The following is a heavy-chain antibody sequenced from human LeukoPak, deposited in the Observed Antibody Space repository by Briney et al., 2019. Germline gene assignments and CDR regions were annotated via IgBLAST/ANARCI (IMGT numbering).Heavy chain of an antibody. D-gene: IGHD6-13*01. CDR2: ITGNGGST. J-gene: IGHJ4*02. Sequence: GGSLRLSCVASGFTFSNYAMNWVRQAPGKGPEGVSGITGNGGSTYYADSVKGRFTISGDNSKSTLYLQMNSLRAEDTAIYYCAKDKELTKSSSWYYYDSWGQGTLVTVSS. V-gene: IGHV3-23*01. CDR3: AKDKELTKSSSWYYYDS. CDR1: GFTFSNYA.